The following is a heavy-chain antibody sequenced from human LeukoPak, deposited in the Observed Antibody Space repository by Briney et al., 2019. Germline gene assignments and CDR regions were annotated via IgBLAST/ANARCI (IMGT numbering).Heavy chain of an antibody. D-gene: IGHD3-10*01. Sequence: ASVKVSCKVSGYTLTELSMHWVRQAPGKGLEWMGGFDPEDGETIYAQKFQGRVTMTEDTSTDTAYMELSSLRSEDTAVYYCATVVRFGELVYYFDYWGQGTLVTVSS. CDR3: ATVVRFGELVYYFDY. J-gene: IGHJ4*02. V-gene: IGHV1-24*01. CDR1: GYTLTELS. CDR2: FDPEDGET.